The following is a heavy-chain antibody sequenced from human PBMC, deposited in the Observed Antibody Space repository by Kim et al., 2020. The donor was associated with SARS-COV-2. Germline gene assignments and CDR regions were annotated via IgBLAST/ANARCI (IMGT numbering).Heavy chain of an antibody. V-gene: IGHV4-31*02. CDR3: ARAYDSSGYYYYAFDI. D-gene: IGHD3-22*01. J-gene: IGHJ3*02. Sequence: LKSRVTISVDTSKNQFALKLSSVTAADTAVYYCARAYDSSGYYYYAFDIWGQGTMVTVSS.